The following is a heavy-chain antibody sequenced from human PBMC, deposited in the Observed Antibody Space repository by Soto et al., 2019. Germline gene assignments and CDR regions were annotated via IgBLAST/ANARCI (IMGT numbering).Heavy chain of an antibody. Sequence: QVQLQQWGAGLLKPSETLSLTCAVYGGSFSGYYWSWIRQPPGKGLEWIGEINHSGSTNYNPSLKSRVTISVDRSKNQLSLKLSSVTASDTAVYYCARGRQYCSGGSCYGYYYYGMDVWGQGTTVNVS. CDR3: ARGRQYCSGGSCYGYYYYGMDV. D-gene: IGHD2-15*01. V-gene: IGHV4-34*01. CDR2: INHSGST. J-gene: IGHJ6*02. CDR1: GGSFSGYY.